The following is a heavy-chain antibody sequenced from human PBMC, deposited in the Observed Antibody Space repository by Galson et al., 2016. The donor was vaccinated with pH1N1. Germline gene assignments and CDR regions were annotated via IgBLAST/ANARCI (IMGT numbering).Heavy chain of an antibody. J-gene: IGHJ5*01. CDR3: SSGIRHFDSLPIDS. CDR1: GYTFNALY. D-gene: IGHD3-9*01. CDR2: INGNSGAT. V-gene: IGHV1-2*06. Sequence: SVKVSCKASGYTFNALYIYWVRQAPGQGLEWMGRINGNSGATKYAQRFQGRVTVTRDSSITTSYMELSNLTPDDTALYFCSSGIRHFDSLPIDSWGQGTLVSVSS.